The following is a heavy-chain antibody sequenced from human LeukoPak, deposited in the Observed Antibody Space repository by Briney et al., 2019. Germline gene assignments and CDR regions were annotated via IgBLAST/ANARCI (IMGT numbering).Heavy chain of an antibody. CDR3: ARRVALQLWLLGGGWMDV. J-gene: IGHJ6*04. CDR1: GGSISSSSYY. D-gene: IGHD5-18*01. V-gene: IGHV4-39*01. CDR2: IYYSGST. Sequence: TSETLSLTCTVSGGSISSSSYYWGWIRQPPGKGLEWIGSIYYSGSTYYNPSLKSRVTISVDTSKNQFSLKLSSVTAADTAVYYCARRVALQLWLLGGGWMDVWGKGTTVTVSS.